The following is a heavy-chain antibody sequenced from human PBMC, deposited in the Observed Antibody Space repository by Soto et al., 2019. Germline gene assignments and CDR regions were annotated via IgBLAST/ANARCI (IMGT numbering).Heavy chain of an antibody. D-gene: IGHD2-8*02. CDR1: GFTFNTHT. J-gene: IGHJ4*02. Sequence: EVQLLESGGGLVQPGGSLRLSCAASGFTFNTHTMGWVRQAPGKGLEGVAAISGGVVSTYYADSVKGRFSISRDNSHNMVFLQLNSLPVADTAVYYCAKDLSSCSGGVCYSLYFDSWGQGALVTVSS. CDR2: ISGGVVST. CDR3: AKDLSSCSGGVCYSLYFDS. V-gene: IGHV3-23*01.